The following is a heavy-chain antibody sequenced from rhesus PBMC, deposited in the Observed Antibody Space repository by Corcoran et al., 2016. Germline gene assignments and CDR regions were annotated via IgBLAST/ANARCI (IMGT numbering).Heavy chain of an antibody. CDR2: IYGSGSST. CDR3: ASHCSSTCCSSSGFDY. J-gene: IGHJ4*01. CDR1: GGSISSSY. D-gene: IGHD2-15*01. Sequence: QLQLQESGPGLVKPSETLSVTCAVSGGSISSSYWSWICQAAGKGLEWIGYIYGSGSSTNYNPSLKSRVTLSVDTSKNQLSLTLSAVTAADTAVYYCASHCSSTCCSSSGFDYWGQGVLVTVSS. V-gene: IGHV4-169*01.